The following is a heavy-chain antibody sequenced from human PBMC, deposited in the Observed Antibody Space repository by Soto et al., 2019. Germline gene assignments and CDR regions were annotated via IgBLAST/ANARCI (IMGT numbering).Heavy chain of an antibody. CDR1: GLAFSTYW. CDR3: ATIGDVTFHY. Sequence: GESLKISCTTSGLAFSTYWMAWVRQAPGKGLEWVGNTKPDQTETYYAGSVEGRFTISRDNAKSSLYLQMDSLRVEDTAVYYCATIGDVTFHYWGQGTPVTVS. CDR2: TKPDQTET. D-gene: IGHD4-4*01. V-gene: IGHV3-7*02. J-gene: IGHJ4*02.